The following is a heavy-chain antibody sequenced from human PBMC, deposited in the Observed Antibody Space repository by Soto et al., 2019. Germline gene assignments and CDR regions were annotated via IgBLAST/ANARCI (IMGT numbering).Heavy chain of an antibody. CDR2: ISSSSSYI. CDR1: GFTFRSYS. D-gene: IGHD6-6*01. V-gene: IGHV3-21*04. Sequence: GGSLRLSCAASGFTFRSYSMNWVRQAPGKGLEWVSSISSSSSYIYYADSVKGRFTISRDNAKNSLYLQMNSLRAEDTALYYCAKAMSTPSRPRNYFDYWGQGTLVTVSS. J-gene: IGHJ4*02. CDR3: AKAMSTPSRPRNYFDY.